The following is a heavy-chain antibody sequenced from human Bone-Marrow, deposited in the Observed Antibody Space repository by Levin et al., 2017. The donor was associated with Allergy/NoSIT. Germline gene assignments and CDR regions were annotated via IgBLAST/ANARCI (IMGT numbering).Heavy chain of an antibody. D-gene: IGHD2-2*01. V-gene: IGHV4-59*01. CDR2: IYYSGST. J-gene: IGHJ5*02. CDR3: AREDCSSTSCHQWFDP. Sequence: SQTLSLTCTVSGGSIRSYYWSWIRQPPGKGLEWIGYIYYSGSTNYNPSLKSRVTISVDTSKNQFSLKLSSVTAADTAVYYCAREDCSSTSCHQWFDPWGQGTLVTVSS. CDR1: GGSIRSYY.